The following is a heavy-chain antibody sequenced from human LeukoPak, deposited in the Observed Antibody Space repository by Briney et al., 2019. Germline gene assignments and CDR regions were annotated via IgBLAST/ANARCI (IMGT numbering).Heavy chain of an antibody. CDR3: ARDHSSSWFYNWFDP. Sequence: PSETLSLTCTVSGGSISSYYWSWIRQPAGKGLEWIGRIYTSGSTNYNPSLKSRVTMSVDTSKNQFSLKLSSVTAADTAVYYCARDHSSSWFYNWFDPWGQGTLVTVSS. D-gene: IGHD6-13*01. CDR2: IYTSGST. J-gene: IGHJ5*02. CDR1: GGSISSYY. V-gene: IGHV4-4*07.